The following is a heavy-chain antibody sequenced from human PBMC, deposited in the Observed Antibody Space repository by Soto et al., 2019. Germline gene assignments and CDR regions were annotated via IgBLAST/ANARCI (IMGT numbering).Heavy chain of an antibody. CDR1: GFSLSTSGVG. CDR2: IYWDDDK. CDR3: ARAPSYYDSSGEAPVEYYYYGMDV. V-gene: IGHV2-5*02. J-gene: IGHJ6*02. Sequence: SGPTLVNPTQTLTLTCTFSGFSLSTSGVGVGWIRQPPGKALEWLALIYWDDDKRYSPSLKSRLTITKDTSKNQVVLTMTNMDPVDTATYYCARAPSYYDSSGEAPVEYYYYGMDVWGQGTTVTVAS. D-gene: IGHD3-22*01.